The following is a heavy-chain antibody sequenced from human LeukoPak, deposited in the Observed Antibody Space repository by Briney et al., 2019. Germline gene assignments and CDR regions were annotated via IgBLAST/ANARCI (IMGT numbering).Heavy chain of an antibody. J-gene: IGHJ3*02. CDR3: ASPELGAEARGYDAFDI. D-gene: IGHD1-14*01. CDR1: GGTFSSYA. Sequence: SVKVSCKASGGTFSSYAISWVRQAPGQGLEWMGRIIPILGIANYAQKFQGRVTITADKSTSTAYMELSSLRSEDTAVYYCASPELGAEARGYDAFDIWGQGTMVTVSS. CDR2: IIPILGIA. V-gene: IGHV1-69*04.